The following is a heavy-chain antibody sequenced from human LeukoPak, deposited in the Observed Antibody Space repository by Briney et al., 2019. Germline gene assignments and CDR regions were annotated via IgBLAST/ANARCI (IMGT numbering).Heavy chain of an antibody. D-gene: IGHD3-3*01. CDR2: FSGRGGRT. CDR1: GFTFSSYG. CDR3: AKERRPQIFDY. J-gene: IGHJ4*02. Sequence: GGSLRLSCAASGFTFSSYGMSWVRQAPGKGLEWVSTFSGRGGRTDYADSVKGRFTISRDNSQNRLYLQMNSLRAEDTAVYYCAKERRPQIFDYWGQGTLVTVSS. V-gene: IGHV3-23*01.